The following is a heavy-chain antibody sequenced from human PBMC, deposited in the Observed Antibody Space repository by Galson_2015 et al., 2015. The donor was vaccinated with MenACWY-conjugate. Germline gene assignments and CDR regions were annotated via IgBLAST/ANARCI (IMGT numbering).Heavy chain of an antibody. V-gene: IGHV1-46*01. CDR2: INPSGGST. D-gene: IGHD5-18*01. CDR1: GGTFTSYY. J-gene: IGHJ5*02. Sequence: SVKVSCKASGGTFTSYYMHWVRQAPGQGLEWMGIINPSGGSTSYAQKFQGRVTMTRDTSTSTVYMELSSLRSEDTAVYYCARGGTIQLWFGGLGPWGQGTLVTVSS. CDR3: ARGGTIQLWFGGLGP.